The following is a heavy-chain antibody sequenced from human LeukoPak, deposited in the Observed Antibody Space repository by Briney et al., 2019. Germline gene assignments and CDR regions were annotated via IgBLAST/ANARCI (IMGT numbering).Heavy chain of an antibody. CDR1: GFTFSSSG. D-gene: IGHD6-13*01. V-gene: IGHV3-30*02. CDR3: ANRPPKITAAGTSHDFHY. Sequence: GGSLRLSCAASGFTFSSSGMHWVRQAPGTGLEWVSFIRFDGSDEYYRDSVKGRFTISRDNSKNTLYLQMNSLRTEDTAVYYCANRPPKITAAGTSHDFHYWGQGTLVTVSS. CDR2: IRFDGSDE. J-gene: IGHJ4*02.